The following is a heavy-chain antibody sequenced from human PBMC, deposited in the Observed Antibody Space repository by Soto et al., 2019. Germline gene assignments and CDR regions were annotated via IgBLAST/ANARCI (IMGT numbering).Heavy chain of an antibody. CDR2: IYHSGST. Sequence: QVQLQESGPGLVKPSGTLSLTCAVSSGSISSSNWWSWVRQPPGKGLEWIGEIYHSGSTNYNPSLKSRVTISVDQSKNPFSLKLSSVTAADTAVYYCARGVVYCSGGSCYSSYFDYWGQGTLVTVSS. CDR3: ARGVVYCSGGSCYSSYFDY. CDR1: SGSISSSNW. D-gene: IGHD2-15*01. V-gene: IGHV4-4*02. J-gene: IGHJ4*02.